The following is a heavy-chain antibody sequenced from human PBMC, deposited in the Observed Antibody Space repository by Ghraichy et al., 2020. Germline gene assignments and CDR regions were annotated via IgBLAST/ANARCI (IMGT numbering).Heavy chain of an antibody. V-gene: IGHV4-59*01. CDR2: INYSGST. CDR1: GGSISNYY. Sequence: SETLSLTYTVSGGSISNYYCCWIRQPPGKGLEWNGYINYSGSTNYNPSLKSRVTISVATSKNHFSLKLSSVTAADTAVYYCARCCAYSFGFYMDVWGKVTSATVSS. J-gene: IGHJ6*03. D-gene: IGHD5-18*01. CDR3: ARCCAYSFGFYMDV.